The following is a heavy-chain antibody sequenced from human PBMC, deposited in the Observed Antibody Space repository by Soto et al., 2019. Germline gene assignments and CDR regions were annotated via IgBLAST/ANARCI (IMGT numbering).Heavy chain of an antibody. CDR2: IYYSGGT. V-gene: IGHV4-61*01. CDR3: ARDSSMTYYYGMDV. Sequence: PLPESGPGLVKPSGALSLPCPVSGGSGNSGRYSWGLVRPAPGKGLEWIGYIYYSGGTNSNPSLKSRVTISLDTSKNQFSLKLSSVTAADTAVYYCARDSSMTYYYGMDVWGQGTTVTVSS. J-gene: IGHJ6*02. CDR1: GGSGNSGRYS.